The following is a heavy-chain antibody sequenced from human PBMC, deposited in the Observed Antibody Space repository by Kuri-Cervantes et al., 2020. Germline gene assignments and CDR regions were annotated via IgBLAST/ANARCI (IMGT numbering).Heavy chain of an antibody. CDR3: AREGGGGLERFDY. D-gene: IGHD1-1*01. Sequence: ASVKVSCKASGYTFTSYGISWVRQAPGQGLEWMGWISAYNGNTNYAQKFQGRVTITADKSTSTAYMELSSLRSEDTAVYYCAREGGGGLERFDYWGQGTLVTVSS. V-gene: IGHV1-18*01. CDR1: GYTFTSYG. J-gene: IGHJ4*02. CDR2: ISAYNGNT.